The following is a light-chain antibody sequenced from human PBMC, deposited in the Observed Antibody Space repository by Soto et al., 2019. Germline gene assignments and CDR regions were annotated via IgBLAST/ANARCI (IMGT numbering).Light chain of an antibody. J-gene: IGKJ3*01. CDR1: QSISSY. CDR2: DAS. CDR3: HQRSTWPFT. Sequence: EIVLTQSPATLSLSPGERATLSCRASQSISSYLAWYQQKPDQAPRLLIYDASNRATGIPARFSGSGSGTDFTLTISSLEPEDFAVYYCHQRSTWPFTFGTGT. V-gene: IGKV3-11*01.